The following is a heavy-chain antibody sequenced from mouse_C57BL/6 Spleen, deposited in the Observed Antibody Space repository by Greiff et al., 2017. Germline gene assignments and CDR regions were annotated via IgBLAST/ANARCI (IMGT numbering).Heavy chain of an antibody. CDR2: IDPSDSYT. V-gene: IGHV1-69*01. Sequence: QVQLQQPGAELVMPGASVKLSCKASGYTFTSYWMHWVKQRPGQGLEWIGEIDPSDSYTNYNQKFKGKSTLTVDKSSSTAYMQLSSLTSGDSAVYYCTRANSGFAYWGQGTLVTVSA. CDR1: GYTFTSYW. CDR3: TRANSGFAY. D-gene: IGHD4-1*01. J-gene: IGHJ3*01.